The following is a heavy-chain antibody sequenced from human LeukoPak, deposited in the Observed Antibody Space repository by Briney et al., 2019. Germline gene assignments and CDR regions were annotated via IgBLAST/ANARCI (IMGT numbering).Heavy chain of an antibody. CDR1: GYTFTSYA. CDR2: IHTSTGNP. CDR3: ARAFQSLGGLSLPDY. J-gene: IGHJ4*02. D-gene: IGHD3-16*02. Sequence: ASVKVSCKASGYTFTSYAMNWVRQAPGQGLEWMGWIHTSTGNPTYAQGFTGRFVFPLDTSVSTTYLQISSLKAEDTAVYFCARAFQSLGGLSLPDYWGQGTLVTVSS. V-gene: IGHV7-4-1*02.